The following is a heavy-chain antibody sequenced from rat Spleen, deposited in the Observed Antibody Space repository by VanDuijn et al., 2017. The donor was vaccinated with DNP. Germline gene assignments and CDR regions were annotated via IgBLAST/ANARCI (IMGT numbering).Heavy chain of an antibody. Sequence: EVQLVESGGGLVQPGRSLKLSCAASGFTFSDYYMAWVRQAPTKGLEWVASISASGGSTSYRDSVKGRFTISRDNAKSTLYLQMNSLRSEDMATYYCARTYNSGYGGFAYWGQGTLVTVSS. CDR2: ISASGGST. CDR3: ARTYNSGYGGFAY. D-gene: IGHD4-3*01. J-gene: IGHJ3*01. CDR1: GFTFSDYY. V-gene: IGHV5-25*01.